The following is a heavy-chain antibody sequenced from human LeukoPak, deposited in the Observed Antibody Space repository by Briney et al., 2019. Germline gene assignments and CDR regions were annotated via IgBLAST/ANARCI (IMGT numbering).Heavy chain of an antibody. CDR1: GYTFTSYD. D-gene: IGHD2-2*01. J-gene: IGHJ5*02. CDR2: INPNSGGT. CDR3: ARDLFHCSSTSCPYNWFDP. Sequence: ASVKVSCKASGYTFTSYDINWVRQATGQGLEWMGWINPNSGGTNYAQKFQGRVTMTRDTSISTAYMELSRLRSDDTAVYYCARDLFHCSSTSCPYNWFDPWGQGTLVTVSS. V-gene: IGHV1-2*02.